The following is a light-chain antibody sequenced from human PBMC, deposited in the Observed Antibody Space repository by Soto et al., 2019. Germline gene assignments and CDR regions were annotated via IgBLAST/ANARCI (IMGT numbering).Light chain of an antibody. CDR3: PQVGT. V-gene: IGKV3-20*01. Sequence: EIVLTQSPGTLSLSPGERATLSCRASQSVRSNYLAWYQQKPGQAPSLLIYGASIRATGIPDRFSGSGSGTYFPPTISRLEPEGFAGYYFPQVGTFGQGDTGEVK. CDR1: QSVRSNY. J-gene: IGKJ1*01. CDR2: GAS.